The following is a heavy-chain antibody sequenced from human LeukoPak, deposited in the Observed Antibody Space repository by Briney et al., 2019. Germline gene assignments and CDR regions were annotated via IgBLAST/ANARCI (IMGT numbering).Heavy chain of an antibody. D-gene: IGHD2-2*01. CDR1: GGSISSSSYY. Sequence: SETLSLTCTVSGGSISSSSYYWGWIRQPPGKGLEWIGSIYYSGSTYYNPSLKSRVTISVDTSKNQFFLKLSSVTAADTAAYYCARHEVGYQLLPYYFDYWGQGTLVTVSS. CDR3: ARHEVGYQLLPYYFDY. J-gene: IGHJ4*02. V-gene: IGHV4-39*01. CDR2: IYYSGST.